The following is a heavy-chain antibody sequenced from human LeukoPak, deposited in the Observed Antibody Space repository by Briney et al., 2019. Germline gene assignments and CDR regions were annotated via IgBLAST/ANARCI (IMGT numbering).Heavy chain of an antibody. V-gene: IGHV4-34*01. CDR3: ARRSEYSSSSGLRDY. J-gene: IGHJ4*02. Sequence: SETLSLTCAVYGGSFNGYYCNWIRQPPGKGLEWIGEINHRGSTNYNPSLKSRVSISVDTSKNQFSLKLSSVTAADTAVYYCARRSEYSSSSGLRDYWGQGTLVTVSS. D-gene: IGHD6-6*01. CDR2: INHRGST. CDR1: GGSFNGYY.